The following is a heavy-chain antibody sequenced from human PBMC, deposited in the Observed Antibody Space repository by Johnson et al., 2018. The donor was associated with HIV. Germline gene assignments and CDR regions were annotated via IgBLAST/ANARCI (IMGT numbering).Heavy chain of an antibody. V-gene: IGHV3-30*04. CDR2: ISYDGSNK. J-gene: IGHJ3*02. D-gene: IGHD3-10*01. CDR3: ARDVPPPGARSWFRESPYCDI. CDR1: GFTFSSYA. Sequence: QVQLVESGGGVVQPGRSLRLSCAASGFTFSSYAMHWVRQAPGKGLEWVAVISYDGSNKYYADSVKGRFTISRDNSKNMLYLQMNSLRAEDTAVYYCARDVPPPGARSWFRESPYCDIWGQGTMVTVSS.